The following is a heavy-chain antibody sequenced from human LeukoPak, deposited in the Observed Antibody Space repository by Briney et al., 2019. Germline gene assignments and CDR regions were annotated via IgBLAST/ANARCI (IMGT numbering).Heavy chain of an antibody. D-gene: IGHD6-19*01. Sequence: PSETLSLTCAASGYSISSGYYWGWIRQPPGKGLEWIGSIYHSGSTYYNPSLKSRVTISVDTSKNRFSLKLSSVTATDTAVYYCAIGPGYSSGWYLYWGQGTLVTVSS. CDR3: AIGPGYSSGWYLY. CDR2: IYHSGST. V-gene: IGHV4-38-2*01. J-gene: IGHJ4*02. CDR1: GYSISSGYY.